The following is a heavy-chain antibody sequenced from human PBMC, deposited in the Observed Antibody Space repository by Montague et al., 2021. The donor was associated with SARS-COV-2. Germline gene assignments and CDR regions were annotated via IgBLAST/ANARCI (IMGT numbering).Heavy chain of an antibody. D-gene: IGHD4-17*01. J-gene: IGHJ5*02. CDR2: IYNSGNT. Sequence: SETLSLTCIVSGDSISSHNCYWSWLRQAPGQGLDWIGSIYNSGNTYYNPSLESRLTIYIDTSKNQFSLKLTSVTAADTAVYYCAGHRSVGDYSCHNCFHPWGQGTLVTVSS. CDR1: GDSISSHNCY. V-gene: IGHV4-39*01. CDR3: AGHRSVGDYSCHNCFHP.